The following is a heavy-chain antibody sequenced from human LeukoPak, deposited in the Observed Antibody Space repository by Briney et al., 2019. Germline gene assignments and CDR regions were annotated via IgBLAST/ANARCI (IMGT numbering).Heavy chain of an antibody. Sequence: GGSLRLSCAASGFTFNTYSMSWVRQAPGKGLEWVSIISRASESIFYADSVKGRFTISRDNAKNSLYLQMNSLRAEDTAVYYCAREGYSGYESFDYWGQGTLVTVSS. V-gene: IGHV3-21*01. J-gene: IGHJ4*02. CDR1: GFTFNTYS. D-gene: IGHD5-12*01. CDR3: AREGYSGYESFDY. CDR2: ISRASESI.